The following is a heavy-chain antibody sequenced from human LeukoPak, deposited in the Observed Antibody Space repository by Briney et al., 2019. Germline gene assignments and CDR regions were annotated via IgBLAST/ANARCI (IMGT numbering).Heavy chain of an antibody. Sequence: SETLSLTCTVSGGPVTSYYWSWIRQPPGKGLEWIGDIYYSGSTNYNPSLKSRVTISVDTSKNQFSLRLSSVTAADTAVYYSARLASGSYGPLTPFDYWGQGTLVTVSS. CDR3: ARLASGSYGPLTPFDY. D-gene: IGHD1-26*01. CDR1: GGPVTSYY. CDR2: IYYSGST. J-gene: IGHJ4*02. V-gene: IGHV4-59*08.